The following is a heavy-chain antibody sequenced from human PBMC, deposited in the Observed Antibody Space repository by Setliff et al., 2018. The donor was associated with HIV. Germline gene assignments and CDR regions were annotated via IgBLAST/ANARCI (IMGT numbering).Heavy chain of an antibody. CDR2: IYYSGST. CDR3: ARDRSSGRGYYYYYYMDV. J-gene: IGHJ6*03. D-gene: IGHD6-19*01. CDR1: GGSISSYY. V-gene: IGHV4-59*01. Sequence: LSLTCTVSGGSISSYYWSWIRQPPGKGLEWIGYIYYSGSTNYNPSLKSRVTISVDTSKNQFSLKLSSVTAADTAVYYCARDRSSGRGYYYYYYMDVWG.